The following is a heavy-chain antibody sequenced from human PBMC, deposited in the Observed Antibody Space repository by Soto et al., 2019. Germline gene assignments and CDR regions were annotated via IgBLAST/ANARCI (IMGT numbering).Heavy chain of an antibody. Sequence: QVQLVQSGAEVKKPGSSVKVSCEASGGTFSSYPINWVRQAPGQGLERMGGIIPFFGTSNYAQKFQGRVTSTADDSTSTAYMELRSLRSEDTAVYYCARVGHITNYGMAVWGQGTTVTVSS. CDR2: IIPFFGTS. J-gene: IGHJ6*02. CDR1: GGTFSSYP. V-gene: IGHV1-69*01. CDR3: ARVGHITNYGMAV. D-gene: IGHD1-26*01.